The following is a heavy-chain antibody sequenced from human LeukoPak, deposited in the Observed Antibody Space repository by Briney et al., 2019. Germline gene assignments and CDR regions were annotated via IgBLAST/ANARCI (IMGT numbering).Heavy chain of an antibody. V-gene: IGHV1-18*04. Sequence: AAVKVSCKTSGYTFTGYGVSWVRQAPGQGFEWMAWISGHNGETKYAQRFQGRLTLTTDTPTSTAYMKLRSLKSDDTATYYCARDVGLGFYSGSGKYHSWGQGTLVTAST. CDR2: ISGHNGET. CDR3: ARDVGLGFYSGSGKYHS. D-gene: IGHD3-10*01. J-gene: IGHJ5*02. CDR1: GYTFTGYG.